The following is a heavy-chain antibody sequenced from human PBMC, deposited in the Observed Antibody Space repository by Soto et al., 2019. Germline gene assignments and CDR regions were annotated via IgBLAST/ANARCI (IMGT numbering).Heavy chain of an antibody. V-gene: IGHV1-69*13. D-gene: IGHD5-12*01. CDR2: IIPIFGTA. Sequence: SVKVSCKASGGTFSSYAISWMRQAPGQGLEWMGGIIPIFGTANYAQKFQGRVTITADESTSTAHMELSSLRSEDTAVYYCARGWLQLNYYYYGMDVWGQGTTVTVSS. CDR1: GGTFSSYA. CDR3: ARGWLQLNYYYYGMDV. J-gene: IGHJ6*02.